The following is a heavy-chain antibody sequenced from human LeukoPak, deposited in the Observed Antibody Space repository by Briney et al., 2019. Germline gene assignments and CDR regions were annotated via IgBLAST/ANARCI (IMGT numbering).Heavy chain of an antibody. D-gene: IGHD1-1*01. CDR1: GFIFSDHA. CDR3: AKDRNDWKQGIDY. J-gene: IGHJ4*02. CDR2: ISARDGRT. Sequence: GGSLRLSCPASGFIFSDHAMNWVRQAPGKGLEWVSIISARDGRTYYADSVKGRFTISRDNSKNKLYLQMNSLRVEDTAVYYCAKDRNDWKQGIDYWGQGTLVTVSS. V-gene: IGHV3-23*01.